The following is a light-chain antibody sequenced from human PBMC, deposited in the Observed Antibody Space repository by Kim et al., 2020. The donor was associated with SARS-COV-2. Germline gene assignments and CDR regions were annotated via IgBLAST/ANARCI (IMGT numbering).Light chain of an antibody. CDR1: ALPKQY. J-gene: IGLJ2*01. V-gene: IGLV3-25*03. CDR2: KDT. CDR3: QSSDISATYVV. Sequence: SPGQTARISCSGDALPKQYASWYQQMPGLAPVMIIYKDTGRPSGIPERFSGSSSGTTVTLIISGVQADDEADYYCQSSDISATYVVFGGGTQLTVL.